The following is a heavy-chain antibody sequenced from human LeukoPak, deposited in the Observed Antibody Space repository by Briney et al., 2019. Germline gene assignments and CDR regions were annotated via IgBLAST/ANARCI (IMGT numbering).Heavy chain of an antibody. CDR3: ARRGSSDAFDI. CDR2: IDTRDSDT. Sequence: GASLKISRKCSGYSFTNYWLGWVRQIPGEGLEWMEIIDTRDSDTGYSPYCQGHVTLSADKSTTAAYLQWSSLKASDAAMYDSARRGSSDAFDIWGQGTMVTVSS. V-gene: IGHV5-51*01. J-gene: IGHJ3*02. D-gene: IGHD2-15*01. CDR1: GYSFTNYW.